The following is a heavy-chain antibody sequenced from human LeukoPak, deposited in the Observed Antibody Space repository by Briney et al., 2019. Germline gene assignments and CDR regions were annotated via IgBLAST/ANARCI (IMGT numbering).Heavy chain of an antibody. Sequence: SETLSLTCAVYGGSFSGYYWSWIRQPPGRGLEWIGYIYYSGSTNYNPSLKSRVTISVDTSKNQFSLKLSSVTAADTAVYYCARAKTYYDSSGYQYPAYYFDYWGQGTLVTVSS. V-gene: IGHV4-59*01. J-gene: IGHJ4*02. CDR3: ARAKTYYDSSGYQYPAYYFDY. CDR2: IYYSGST. D-gene: IGHD3-22*01. CDR1: GGSFSGYY.